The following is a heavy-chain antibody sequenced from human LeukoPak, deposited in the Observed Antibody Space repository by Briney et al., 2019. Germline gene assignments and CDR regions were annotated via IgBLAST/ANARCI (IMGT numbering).Heavy chain of an antibody. CDR2: ISSSGSTI. CDR1: GFTVSSNY. CDR3: AKASDALVI. V-gene: IGHV3-11*01. J-gene: IGHJ3*02. Sequence: PGGSLRLSCAVSGFTVSSNYMSWVRQAPGKGLEWVSYISSSGSTIYYADSVKGRFTISRDNAKNSLYLQMNSLRPEDTALYYCAKASDALVIWGQGTLVTVSS.